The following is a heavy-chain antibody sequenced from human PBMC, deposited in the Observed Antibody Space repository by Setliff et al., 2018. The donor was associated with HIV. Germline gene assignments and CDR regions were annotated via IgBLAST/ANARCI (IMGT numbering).Heavy chain of an antibody. D-gene: IGHD5-18*01. CDR2: IYYNGNT. CDR3: ASGMRWDTAMGDAFDI. V-gene: IGHV4-59*01. J-gene: IGHJ3*02. Sequence: SETLSLTCTVSGGSISSYYWSWIRQPPGKGLEWIGYIYYNGNTNYAQKLQGRVTMTTDTSTTTAYMELRSLKSDDTAIYFCASGMRWDTAMGDAFDIWGQGTMVTVSS. CDR1: GGSISSYY.